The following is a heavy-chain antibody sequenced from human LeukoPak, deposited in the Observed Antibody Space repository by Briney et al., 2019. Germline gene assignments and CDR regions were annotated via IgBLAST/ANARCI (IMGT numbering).Heavy chain of an antibody. J-gene: IGHJ4*02. D-gene: IGHD6-19*01. CDR3: ARGFAVAGNGEDFDY. Sequence: TLETLSLTCAVYGGSFSGYYWSWIRQPPGKGLEWIGEINHSGSTNYNPSLKSRVTISVDTSKNQFSLKLSSVTAADTAVYYCARGFAVAGNGEDFDYWGQGTLVTVSS. V-gene: IGHV4-34*01. CDR2: INHSGST. CDR1: GGSFSGYY.